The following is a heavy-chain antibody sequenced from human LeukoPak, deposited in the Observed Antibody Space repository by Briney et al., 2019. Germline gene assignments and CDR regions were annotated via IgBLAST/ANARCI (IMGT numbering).Heavy chain of an antibody. D-gene: IGHD5-24*01. V-gene: IGHV3-74*01. Sequence: GGSLRLSCVASGFSLSNYWMHWVRQAPGKGLVWVPRINSDGSSISYADSVKGRFTISRDNAKNTLYLQMNSLRAEDTAVYYCTRDLGWLQPPDHWGQGTLVTVSS. J-gene: IGHJ4*02. CDR1: GFSLSNYW. CDR2: INSDGSSI. CDR3: TRDLGWLQPPDH.